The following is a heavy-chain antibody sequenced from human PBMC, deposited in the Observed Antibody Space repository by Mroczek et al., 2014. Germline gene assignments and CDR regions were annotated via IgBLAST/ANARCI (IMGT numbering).Heavy chain of an antibody. D-gene: IGHD6-19*01. CDR3: ARWSTDYGARQWLGSDAFDI. CDR1: GFTFSSYG. V-gene: IGHV3-33*01. CDR2: IWYDGSNK. J-gene: IGHJ3*02. Sequence: QVQLVEVWGRRGPAWRSLRLSCAASGFTFSSYGMHWVRQAPGKGLEWVAVIWYDGSNKYYADSVKGRFTISRDNSKNTLYLQMNSLRAEDTAVYYCARWSTDYGARQWLGSDAFDIWGQGTMVTVSS.